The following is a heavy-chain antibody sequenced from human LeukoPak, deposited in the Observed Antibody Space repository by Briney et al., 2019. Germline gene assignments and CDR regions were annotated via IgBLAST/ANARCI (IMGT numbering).Heavy chain of an antibody. J-gene: IGHJ6*02. CDR3: ASYRVSHGMDV. CDR2: ISGSGGST. V-gene: IGHV3-23*01. Sequence: PGGSLRLSCAASGFTFSSYAMTWVRQAPGKGLEWVSVISGSGGSTYYADSVKGRFTVSRDNFKNTLYLQMNSLRAEDTAIYYCASYRVSHGMDVWGQGTTVTVSS. D-gene: IGHD3-16*02. CDR1: GFTFSSYA.